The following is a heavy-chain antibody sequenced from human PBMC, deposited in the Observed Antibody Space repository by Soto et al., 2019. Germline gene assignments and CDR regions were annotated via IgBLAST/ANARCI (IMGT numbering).Heavy chain of an antibody. CDR1: GGSISSSSYY. V-gene: IGHV4-39*01. Sequence: QLQLQESGPGLVKPSETLSLTCTVSGGSISSSSYYWGWIRQPPGKGLEWIGSIYYSGSTYYNPSLKSRVTISVDTSKNQCSLKLGSVTAADTAVYYCARQHIVVVPAAIPLGYGMDVWGQGTTVTVSS. J-gene: IGHJ6*02. D-gene: IGHD2-2*01. CDR3: ARQHIVVVPAAIPLGYGMDV. CDR2: IYYSGST.